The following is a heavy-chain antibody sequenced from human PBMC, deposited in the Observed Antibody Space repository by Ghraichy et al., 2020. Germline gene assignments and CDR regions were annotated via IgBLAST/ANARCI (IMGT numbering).Heavy chain of an antibody. V-gene: IGHV3-21*01. J-gene: IGHJ4*02. D-gene: IGHD1-26*01. CDR2: ISSSSSYI. Sequence: GESLNISCAASGFTFSSYSMNWVRQAPGKGLEWVSSISSSSSYIYYADSVKGRFTISRDNAKNSLYLQMNSLRAEDTAVYYCARDSSVGATDYWGQGTLVTVSS. CDR3: ARDSSVGATDY. CDR1: GFTFSSYS.